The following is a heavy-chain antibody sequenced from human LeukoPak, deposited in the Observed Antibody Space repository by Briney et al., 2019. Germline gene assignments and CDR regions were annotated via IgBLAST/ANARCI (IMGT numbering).Heavy chain of an antibody. D-gene: IGHD3-10*01. CDR2: MNPNSGNT. CDR1: GYTFTSYD. Sequence: ASVKVSCKASGYTFTSYDINWVRQATGQGLEWMGWMNPNSGNTGYAQKFQGRVTMTRNTSISTAYMELSSLRSEDTAVYYCATQFWEYYGSGSYPFGPWGQGTLVTVSS. J-gene: IGHJ5*02. V-gene: IGHV1-8*01. CDR3: ATQFWEYYGSGSYPFGP.